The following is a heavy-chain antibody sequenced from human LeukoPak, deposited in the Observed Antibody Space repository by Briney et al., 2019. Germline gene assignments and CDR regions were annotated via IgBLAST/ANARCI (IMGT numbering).Heavy chain of an antibody. CDR1: GFTVSSNY. V-gene: IGHV3-66*01. Sequence: GGSLRLSCAASGFTVSSNYMSWVRQAPGKGLEWVSVIYSGGSTYYADSVKGRFTISRDNSKNTLYLQMNSLRAEDTAVYYCARAGLYGDYDFDYWGQGTLVTVSS. CDR2: IYSGGST. CDR3: ARAGLYGDYDFDY. J-gene: IGHJ4*02. D-gene: IGHD4-17*01.